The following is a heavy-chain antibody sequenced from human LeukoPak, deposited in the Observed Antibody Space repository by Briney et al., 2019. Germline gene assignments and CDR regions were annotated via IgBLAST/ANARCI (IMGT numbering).Heavy chain of an antibody. CDR3: ARGFPPYDYVWGSYRLYYFDY. Sequence: SETLSLTCAVYGGSFSGYYGSWIRKPPGKGLDWIGEINHSGSTNYNPSLKSRVTISVDTSKNQFSLKLSSVTAADTAVYYCARGFPPYDYVWGSYRLYYFDYWGQGTLVTVSS. J-gene: IGHJ4*02. V-gene: IGHV4-34*01. CDR2: INHSGST. CDR1: GGSFSGYY. D-gene: IGHD3-16*02.